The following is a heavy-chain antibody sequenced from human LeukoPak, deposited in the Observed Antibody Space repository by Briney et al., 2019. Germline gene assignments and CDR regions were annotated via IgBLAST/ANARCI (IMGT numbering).Heavy chain of an antibody. Sequence: GESLKISCKASGCSFTSYWHAWVRQMPGKGLEWMGIIYPGDTQTRYSPSFQGQVTISADNSITTAYLQWSSLEASDSAMYYGARRDSIALSGIIDQWGQGTLVTVSS. CDR2: IYPGDTQT. V-gene: IGHV5-51*01. CDR1: GCSFTSYW. J-gene: IGHJ5*02. D-gene: IGHD6-19*01. CDR3: ARRDSIALSGIIDQ.